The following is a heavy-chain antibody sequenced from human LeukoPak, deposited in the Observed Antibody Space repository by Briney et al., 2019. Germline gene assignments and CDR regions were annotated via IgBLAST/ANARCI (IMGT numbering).Heavy chain of an antibody. CDR3: ARGGPITKVWCYMDV. CDR1: GYTFTGYY. CDR2: INPNSGGT. J-gene: IGHJ6*03. D-gene: IGHD2-21*01. Sequence: ASVKVSCKASGYTFTGYYMHWVRQAPGQGLEWMGWINPNSGGTNYAQKFQGRVTMTRDTSISTAYMELSRLRSDDTAVYYCARGGPITKVWCYMDVWGKGTTVTVSS. V-gene: IGHV1-2*02.